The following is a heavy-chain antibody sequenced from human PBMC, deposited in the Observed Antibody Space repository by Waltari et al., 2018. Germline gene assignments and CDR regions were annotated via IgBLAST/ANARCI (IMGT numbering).Heavy chain of an antibody. CDR3: IRRNYGGDSDMTD. D-gene: IGHD2-21*02. Sequence: EVQLVESGGALVQPGGSLNLSFAASRFTFRSAGLPWARQASGKGLEWIGRIRSKAEKYATAYAAAVRGRFTLSRDDSKNTAYLQMNSLETEDTALYYCIRRNYGGDSDMTDWGQGTLVTVSS. CDR2: IRSKAEKYAT. V-gene: IGHV3-73*02. CDR1: RFTFRSAG. J-gene: IGHJ4*02.